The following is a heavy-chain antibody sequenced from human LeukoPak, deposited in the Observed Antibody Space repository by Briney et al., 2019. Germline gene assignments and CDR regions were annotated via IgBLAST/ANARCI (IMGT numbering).Heavy chain of an antibody. V-gene: IGHV4-39*07. CDR1: GGSISSSSYY. CDR3: ARGASSGWLDY. D-gene: IGHD6-19*01. J-gene: IGHJ4*02. Sequence: PSETLSLTCTVSGGSISSSSYYWGWIRQPPGKGLEWIGSIYYSGSTYYNPSLKSRVTISVDTSKNQFSLKLSSVTAADTAVYYCARGASSGWLDYWGQGTLVTVSS. CDR2: IYYSGST.